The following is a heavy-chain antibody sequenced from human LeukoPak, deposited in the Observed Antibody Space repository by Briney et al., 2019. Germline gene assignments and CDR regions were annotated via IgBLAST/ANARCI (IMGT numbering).Heavy chain of an antibody. CDR2: VYDSGST. V-gene: IGHV4-59*01. J-gene: IGHJ2*01. CDR3: ARRYGGNSNDRYFDP. Sequence: SSETLSLTCSVSGDSISSYYWSWIRQPPGKGLEWIGHVYDSGSTYYNPSLGGRVSISVDTSKNQFSLKLSSVTAADTAVYYCARRYGGNSNDRYFDPWGRGTLVTVSS. CDR1: GDSISSYY. D-gene: IGHD4-23*01.